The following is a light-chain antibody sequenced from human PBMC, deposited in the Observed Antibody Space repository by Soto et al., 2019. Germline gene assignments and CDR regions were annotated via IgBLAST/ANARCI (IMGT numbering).Light chain of an antibody. CDR2: GAS. J-gene: IGKJ1*01. CDR3: QHYGTSPWA. V-gene: IGKV3-20*01. Sequence: DIVLTQSPGTLSLSPGERATLSCRASQSITSGYLAWYQQKLGQAPRLLIYGASSRATGIPDRFSGSGSGTDFPLTISRLEPEDVAVYYCQHYGTSPWAFGQGTKVEIK. CDR1: QSITSGY.